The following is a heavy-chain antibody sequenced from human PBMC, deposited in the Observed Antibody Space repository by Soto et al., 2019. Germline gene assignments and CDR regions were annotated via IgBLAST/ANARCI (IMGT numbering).Heavy chain of an antibody. D-gene: IGHD3-16*01. Sequence: SETLSLTCAVYGGSFSGYYWSWIRQPPGKGLEWIGEINHSGSTNYNPSLKSRVTISVDTSKNQFSLKLSSVTAADTAVYYCARGTGITPPVPRQTRDVWGKATTVTVSS. J-gene: IGHJ6*04. CDR3: ARGTGITPPVPRQTRDV. V-gene: IGHV4-34*01. CDR2: INHSGST. CDR1: GGSFSGYY.